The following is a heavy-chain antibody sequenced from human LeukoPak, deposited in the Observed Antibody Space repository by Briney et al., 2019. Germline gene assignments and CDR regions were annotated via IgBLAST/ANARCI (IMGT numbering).Heavy chain of an antibody. J-gene: IGHJ3*02. CDR1: GFTVGSNY. V-gene: IGHV3-7*01. CDR2: IKQDGSEK. Sequence: GGSLRLSCAASGFTVGSNYMSWVRQAPGKGLEWVANIKQDGSEKYYVDSVKGRFTISRDNAKNSLYLQMNSLRAEDTAVYYCARDSSGSYYDAFDIWGQGTMVTVSS. CDR3: ARDSSGSYYDAFDI. D-gene: IGHD1-26*01.